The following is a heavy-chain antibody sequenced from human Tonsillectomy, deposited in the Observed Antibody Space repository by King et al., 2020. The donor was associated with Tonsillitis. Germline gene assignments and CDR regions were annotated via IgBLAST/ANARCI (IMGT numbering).Heavy chain of an antibody. CDR1: GYTFTGYY. D-gene: IGHD3-9*01. Sequence: AQLVQSGAEVKKPGASVKVSCKASGYTFTGYYMHWVRQAPGQGLEWMGWINPNSGGTNYAQKFQVRVTMTRDTSISTAYMELSRLRSDDTAVYYCARVYYDILTGYYMQDYWGQGTLVTVSS. J-gene: IGHJ4*02. CDR3: ARVYYDILTGYYMQDY. CDR2: INPNSGGT. V-gene: IGHV1-2*02.